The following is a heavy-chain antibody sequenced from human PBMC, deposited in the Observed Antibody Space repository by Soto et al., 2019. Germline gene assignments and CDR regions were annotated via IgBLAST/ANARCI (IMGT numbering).Heavy chain of an antibody. D-gene: IGHD3-10*01. V-gene: IGHV4-31*03. J-gene: IGHJ6*02. Sequence: SETLSLTCTVSGVSISSGGYYWNWIRQHPGKGLEWIGYIYYSGSTYYNPSLKSRVTISVDTSKNQFSLKLSSVTAADTAVYYCARGSSMVGGVLMIVPYALAVWGQGTTVTVSS. CDR3: ARGSSMVGGVLMIVPYALAV. CDR2: IYYSGST. CDR1: GVSISSGGYY.